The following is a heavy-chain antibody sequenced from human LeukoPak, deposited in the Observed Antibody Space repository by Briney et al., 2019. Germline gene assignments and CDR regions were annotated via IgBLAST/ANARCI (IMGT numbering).Heavy chain of an antibody. CDR3: ARREIFGVVNHFDY. J-gene: IGHJ4*02. CDR2: INPNSGGT. Sequence: ASVKVSCKASGYTFTGYYMHWVRQAPGQGREWMGWINPNSGGTNDAQKFQGRVTMTRDTSISTAYMELSRLRSDDTAVYYCARREIFGVVNHFDYWGRGTLVTVSS. D-gene: IGHD3-3*01. V-gene: IGHV1-2*02. CDR1: GYTFTGYY.